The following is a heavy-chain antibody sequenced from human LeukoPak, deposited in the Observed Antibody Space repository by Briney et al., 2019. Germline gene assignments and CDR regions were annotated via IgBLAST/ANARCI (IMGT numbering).Heavy chain of an antibody. CDR2: IYSGGST. Sequence: GGSLRLSCAASVFTVSSNFMNWVRQAPGRGLGWVSVIYSGGSTSYADSVKGRFTISRDNSKNTLFLQMNSLRIDDTAVYYCAREGYSSGSRTGIDYWGQGTLVTVSS. V-gene: IGHV3-66*02. J-gene: IGHJ4*02. CDR1: VFTVSSNF. D-gene: IGHD5-18*01. CDR3: AREGYSSGSRTGIDY.